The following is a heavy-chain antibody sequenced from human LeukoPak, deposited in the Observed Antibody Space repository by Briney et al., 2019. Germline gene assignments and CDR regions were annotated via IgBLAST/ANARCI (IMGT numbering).Heavy chain of an antibody. V-gene: IGHV1-8*01. J-gene: IGHJ5*02. CDR1: GFTFTSYD. CDR3: VRDGEGTAISVNYWFDP. Sequence: ASVKVSCKASGFTFTSYDINWVRQASGQGLEWMGWMNPNNGNTGYAQKFQGRVTMTRDTSISTAYMELRGLRSEDTAVYYCVRDGEGTAISVNYWFDPWGQGTLVTVSS. CDR2: MNPNNGNT. D-gene: IGHD2-2*02.